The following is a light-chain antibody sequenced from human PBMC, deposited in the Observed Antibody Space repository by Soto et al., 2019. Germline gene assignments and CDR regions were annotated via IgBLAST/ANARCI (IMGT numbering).Light chain of an antibody. CDR1: TGAVTSGNY. CDR2: TTN. CDR3: LLYYGSAQLV. Sequence: QAVVTQEPSLTVSPGGTVTLTCASSTGAVTSGNYPSWFQQKPGQAPRTLIYTTNDKHSCTPARFSGSLLGDKAALTLSGVQPEGEAEYYCLLYYGSAQLVFGGGTKLTVL. V-gene: IGLV7-43*01. J-gene: IGLJ3*02.